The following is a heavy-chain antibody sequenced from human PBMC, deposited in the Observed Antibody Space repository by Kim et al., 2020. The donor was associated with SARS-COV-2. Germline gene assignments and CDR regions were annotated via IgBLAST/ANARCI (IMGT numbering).Heavy chain of an antibody. V-gene: IGHV3-23*01. J-gene: IGHJ4*02. Sequence: YADSVKGRLTISRDNSKNTLYLKMNSLRAEDTAVYYCARDLTTTGSFDYWGQGTLVTVSS. D-gene: IGHD4-17*01. CDR3: ARDLTTTGSFDY.